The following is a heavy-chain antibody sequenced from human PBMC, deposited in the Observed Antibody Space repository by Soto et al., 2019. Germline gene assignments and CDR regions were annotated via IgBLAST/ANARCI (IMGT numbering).Heavy chain of an antibody. D-gene: IGHD2-15*01. Sequence: SETLSLTCTVSGGSISSYYWSWIRQPPGKGLEWIGYIYYSGSTNYNPSLKSRVTISVDTSKNQFSLKLSSVTAADTAVYYCARDNCSGGSCYSYFDYWGQGTLVTVSS. V-gene: IGHV4-59*01. CDR1: GGSISSYY. CDR2: IYYSGST. CDR3: ARDNCSGGSCYSYFDY. J-gene: IGHJ4*02.